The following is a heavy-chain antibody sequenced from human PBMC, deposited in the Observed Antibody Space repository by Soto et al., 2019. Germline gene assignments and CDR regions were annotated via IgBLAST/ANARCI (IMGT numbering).Heavy chain of an antibody. J-gene: IGHJ4*02. V-gene: IGHV1-18*01. CDR2: ISAYNGNT. D-gene: IGHD2-2*02. CDR3: ARAGDDCSTTNCYMIDY. Sequence: ASVNVSCKDSGYAFTTCGIAWGRQAPGHGLEWLGWISAYNGNTNYAQKFQGRVTMTTETSTNTAYMELSSLRSEDTAVYYCARAGDDCSTTNCYMIDYWGQGTLVTVSS. CDR1: GYAFTTCG.